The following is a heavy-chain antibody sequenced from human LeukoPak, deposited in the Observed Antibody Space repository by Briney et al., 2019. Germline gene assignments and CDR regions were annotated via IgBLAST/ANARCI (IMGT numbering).Heavy chain of an antibody. J-gene: IGHJ4*02. D-gene: IGHD1-1*01. Sequence: GGSLRLSCAASGFTVSSNYMSWVRQAPGKGLEWVANIKQDGSEKYYVDSVKGRFTISRDNAKNSLYLQMNSLRAEDTAVYYCARDKVKLERRGYLDYWGQGTLVTVSS. CDR3: ARDKVKLERRGYLDY. V-gene: IGHV3-7*01. CDR2: IKQDGSEK. CDR1: GFTVSSNY.